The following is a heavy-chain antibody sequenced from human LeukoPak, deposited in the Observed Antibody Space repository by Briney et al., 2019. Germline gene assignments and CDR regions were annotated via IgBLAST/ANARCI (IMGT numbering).Heavy chain of an antibody. CDR2: VFYSGIA. CDR3: ARWGESVTGVDY. J-gene: IGHJ4*02. V-gene: IGHV4-59*08. D-gene: IGHD6-19*01. CDR1: GGSIDTYY. Sequence: SETLSLTCSVSGGSIDTYYWTWVRQPPGRGLEWIGFVFYSGIANYNRSLGSRVTISVDTSKNQFSLKLTSVTAADTAIYYCARWGESVTGVDYWGQGILVTVSS.